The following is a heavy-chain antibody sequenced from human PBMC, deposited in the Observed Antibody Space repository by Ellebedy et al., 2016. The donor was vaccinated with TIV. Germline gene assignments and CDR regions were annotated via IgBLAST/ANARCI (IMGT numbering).Heavy chain of an antibody. V-gene: IGHV3-11*01. CDR2: ISTSGSTL. CDR3: ARGWRPYYYYFYAMDV. D-gene: IGHD2-15*01. Sequence: GGSLRLXXAASQFTFGDYFMTWVRQAPGKGLEWLSYISTSGSTLYYADSVKGRFTISRDNAKNSLYLQMSSLRAEDTAVYYCARGWRPYYYYFYAMDVWGQGTTVTVSS. J-gene: IGHJ6*02. CDR1: QFTFGDYF.